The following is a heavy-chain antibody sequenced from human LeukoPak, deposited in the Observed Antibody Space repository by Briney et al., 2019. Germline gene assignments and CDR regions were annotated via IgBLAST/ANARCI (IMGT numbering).Heavy chain of an antibody. D-gene: IGHD4-23*01. V-gene: IGHV1-69*06. Sequence: SVKVSCKASGGTFSSYAISWVRQAPGQGLGWMGGFIPIFGTANYAQKFQGRVTFTADKSTSTAYMELSSLRSEDTAVYYCASPTLYGGNSGLFDYWGQGTLVTVSS. CDR1: GGTFSSYA. J-gene: IGHJ4*02. CDR2: FIPIFGTA. CDR3: ASPTLYGGNSGLFDY.